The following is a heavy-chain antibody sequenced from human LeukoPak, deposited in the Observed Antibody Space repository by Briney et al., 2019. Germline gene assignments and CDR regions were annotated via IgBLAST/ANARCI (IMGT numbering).Heavy chain of an antibody. J-gene: IGHJ5*02. Sequence: PSETLSLTCAVSGYSISSGYYWGWIRQPPGKGLEWIGSIYHSGSTYYNPSLKSRVTISVDTSKNQFSLKLSSVTAADTAVYYCARHRYDFWSGWRFRNWFDPWGREPWSPSPQ. D-gene: IGHD3-3*01. CDR1: GYSISSGYY. CDR2: IYHSGST. V-gene: IGHV4-38-2*01. CDR3: ARHRYDFWSGWRFRNWFDP.